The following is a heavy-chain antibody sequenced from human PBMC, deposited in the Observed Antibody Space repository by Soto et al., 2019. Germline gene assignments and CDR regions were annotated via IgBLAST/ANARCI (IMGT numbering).Heavy chain of an antibody. CDR3: ARVWAGVAVAYYYYGMDV. CDR2: INAGNGNT. Sequence: ASVKVSCKASGYTFTSYAMHWVRQAPGQRLEWMGWINAGNGNTKYSQKFQGRVTITRDTSTSTVYMELSSLRSEDTAVYYCARVWAGVAVAYYYYGMDVWGQGTTVTVSS. D-gene: IGHD6-19*01. CDR1: GYTFTSYA. J-gene: IGHJ6*02. V-gene: IGHV1-3*01.